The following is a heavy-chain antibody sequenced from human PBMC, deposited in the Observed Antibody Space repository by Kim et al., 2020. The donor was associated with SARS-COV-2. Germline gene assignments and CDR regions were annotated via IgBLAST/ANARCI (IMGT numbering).Heavy chain of an antibody. D-gene: IGHD2-2*01. CDR1: GFTFSSYG. Sequence: GGSLRLSCAASGFTFSSYGMHWVRQAPGKGLEWVAVISYDGSNKYYADSVKGRFTISRDNSKNTLYLQMNSLRAEDTAVYYCASRVDIVLVPAAAPAETWGRGTPVTVFS. CDR3: ASRVDIVLVPAAAPAET. CDR2: ISYDGSNK. V-gene: IGHV3-33*05. J-gene: IGHJ5*02.